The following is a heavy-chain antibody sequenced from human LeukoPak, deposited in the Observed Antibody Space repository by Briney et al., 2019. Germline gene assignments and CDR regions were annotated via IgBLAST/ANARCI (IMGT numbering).Heavy chain of an antibody. D-gene: IGHD2-2*01. CDR1: GFTFSNYA. CDR3: AKDRGQLLIDAFDI. Sequence: GGSLRLSCAASGFTFSNYAMRWVRQAPGKGLEWVSGISGSGATTDYADSVKGRFTISRDNSKNTVHLEINNLRAEDTAVYYCAKDRGQLLIDAFDIWGQGTMVTVSS. J-gene: IGHJ3*02. CDR2: ISGSGATT. V-gene: IGHV3-23*01.